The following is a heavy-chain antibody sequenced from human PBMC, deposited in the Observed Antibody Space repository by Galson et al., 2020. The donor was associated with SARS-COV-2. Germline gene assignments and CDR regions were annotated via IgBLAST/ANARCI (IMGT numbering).Heavy chain of an antibody. CDR1: GYTLTELS. CDR2: MNPNSGNT. D-gene: IGHD3-10*01. V-gene: IGHV1-8*01. J-gene: IGHJ5*02. Sequence: ASAKVSCKVSGYTLTELSMHWVRQATGQGLEWMGWMNPNSGNTGYAQKFQGRVTMTRNTSISTAYMELSSLRSEDTAVYYCARVYPYGSGSYYWFEGTDPWGQGTLVTVSS. CDR3: ARVYPYGSGSYYWFEGTDP.